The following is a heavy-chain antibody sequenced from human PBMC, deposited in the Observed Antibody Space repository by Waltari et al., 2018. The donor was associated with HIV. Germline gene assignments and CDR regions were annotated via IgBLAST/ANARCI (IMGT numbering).Heavy chain of an antibody. V-gene: IGHV3-30*01. D-gene: IGHD6-13*01. CDR3: ARAPPYSTRWFYDAFDI. Sequence: QVQLVESGGGVVQPGRSLRSSCAASGFIFSTSAVHWCRQAPGEGLEWVALISYDGSDESYADSVKGRFTISRDNSKNTLYLQMNSLRAEDTAVYYCARAPPYSTRWFYDAFDIWGQGTMVTVSS. J-gene: IGHJ3*02. CDR2: ISYDGSDE. CDR1: GFIFSTSA.